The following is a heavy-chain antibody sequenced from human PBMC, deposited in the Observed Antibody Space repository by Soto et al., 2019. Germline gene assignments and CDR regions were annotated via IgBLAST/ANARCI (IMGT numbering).Heavy chain of an antibody. CDR2: FIPVFGTA. V-gene: IGHV1-69*06. CDR3: AIGTLVVVMANYFYGMDV. D-gene: IGHD3-22*01. CDR1: GGTFSSYA. Sequence: QVQMVQSGAEVKKPGSSVKVSCKASGGTFSSYAISWVRQAPGQGLEWMGGFIPVFGTANYAQKFQGRVTITADKSTSTAHMELSSLRSEDTAVYYCAIGTLVVVMANYFYGMDVWGQGTTVTVSS. J-gene: IGHJ6*02.